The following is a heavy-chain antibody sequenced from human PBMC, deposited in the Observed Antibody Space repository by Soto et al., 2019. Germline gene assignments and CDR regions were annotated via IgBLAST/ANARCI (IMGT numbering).Heavy chain of an antibody. J-gene: IGHJ5*01. V-gene: IGHV1-18*01. CDR2: ISAYNGNT. D-gene: IGHD5-18*01. CDR1: GYTFTSYG. Sequence: ASVKFSCKASGYTFTSYGISWVRQAPGQVLECMVWISAYNGNTNYXXKLQGRVXXTTDTSTSTAXMELRXLRSDDTAVYFCASHRALWPGIDSWCQGSVVTVSS. CDR3: ASHRALWPGIDS.